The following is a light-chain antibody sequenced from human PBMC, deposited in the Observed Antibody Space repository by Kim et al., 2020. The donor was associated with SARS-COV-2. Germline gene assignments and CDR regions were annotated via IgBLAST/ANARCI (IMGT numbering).Light chain of an antibody. CDR3: QHYNSYPIT. CDR2: AAS. J-gene: IGKJ5*01. Sequence: ASVGGSVTITCRASQAIGNYLVWFQQKPGNAPKSLIYAASSLHSGVPSRFSGSGSGADFTLTIASLQPEDFATYYCQHYNSYPITVGQGTRLEIK. V-gene: IGKV1-16*01. CDR1: QAIGNY.